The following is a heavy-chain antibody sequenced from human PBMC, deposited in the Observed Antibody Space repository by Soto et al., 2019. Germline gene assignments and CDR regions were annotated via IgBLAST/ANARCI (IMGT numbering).Heavy chain of an antibody. J-gene: IGHJ4*02. CDR1: GLTFSSNA. Sequence: EVQLLESGGGLVQPGGSLRLSCAASGLTFSSNAMSWVRQAPGRGREGSSPISGSGGSTYYADSVKGRFTISRDNSKNTLYLQMNSLRAEDTAVYYCAKGGPEDIVVVPAAHFDYWGQGTLVTVSS. CDR2: ISGSGGST. V-gene: IGHV3-23*01. CDR3: AKGGPEDIVVVPAAHFDY. D-gene: IGHD2-2*01.